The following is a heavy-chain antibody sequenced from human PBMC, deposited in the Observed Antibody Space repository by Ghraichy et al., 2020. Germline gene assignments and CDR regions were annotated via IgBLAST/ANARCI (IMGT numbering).Heavy chain of an antibody. D-gene: IGHD5-24*01. CDR3: ARWRWLQSEFDY. J-gene: IGHJ4*02. CDR2: IKQDGNEK. V-gene: IGHV3-7*03. Sequence: GGSLRLSYAASGFTFGTYSMSWVRQAPGKGLEWVAYIKQDGNEKDYVDSVKGRFTISRDNAKNSLYLQMNSLRAEDTAVYYCARWRWLQSEFDYWGQGTLVTVSS. CDR1: GFTFGTYS.